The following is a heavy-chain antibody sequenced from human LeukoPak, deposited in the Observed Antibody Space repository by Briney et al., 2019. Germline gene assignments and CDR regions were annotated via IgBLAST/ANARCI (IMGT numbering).Heavy chain of an antibody. CDR2: ISGSGGST. CDR3: ASRYSSSWYRD. CDR1: GFTFSSYA. Sequence: GVSLRLSCAASGFTFSSYAMSWVRQAPGKGLEWVSAISGSGGSTYYADSVKGRFTISRDNSKNTLYLQMNSLRAEDTAVYYCASRYSSSWYRDWGQGTLVTVSS. V-gene: IGHV3-23*01. J-gene: IGHJ4*02. D-gene: IGHD6-13*01.